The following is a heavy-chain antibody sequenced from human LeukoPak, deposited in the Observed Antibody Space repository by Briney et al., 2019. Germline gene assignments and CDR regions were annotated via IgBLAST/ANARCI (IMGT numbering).Heavy chain of an antibody. CDR1: GGSISSYY. V-gene: IGHV4-59*01. CDR3: AREGPHSDRWYHWFDP. CDR2: IYYSGST. D-gene: IGHD6-13*01. J-gene: IGHJ5*02. Sequence: PSETLSLTCTVSGGSISSYYWSWIRQPPGKGLEWIGYIYYSGSTNYNPSLKSRVTISVETSKNQFSLKLSSVTAADTAVYYCAREGPHSDRWYHWFDPWGQGTLVTVSS.